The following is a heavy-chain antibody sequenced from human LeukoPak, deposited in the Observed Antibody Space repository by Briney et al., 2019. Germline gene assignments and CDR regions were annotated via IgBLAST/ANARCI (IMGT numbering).Heavy chain of an antibody. CDR2: IIPIFGTA. Sequence: SVKVSCKASGGTFSSYAISWVRQAPGQGLERMGRIIPIFGTANYAQKFQGRVTITTDESTSTAYMELSSLRSEDTAVYYCAREGGIAVAGSDGTFDYWGQGTLVTVSS. D-gene: IGHD6-19*01. CDR3: AREGGIAVAGSDGTFDY. J-gene: IGHJ4*02. V-gene: IGHV1-69*05. CDR1: GGTFSSYA.